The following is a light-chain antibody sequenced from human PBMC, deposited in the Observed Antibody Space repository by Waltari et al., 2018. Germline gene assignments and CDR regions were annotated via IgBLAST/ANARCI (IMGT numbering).Light chain of an antibody. V-gene: IGLV3-19*01. CDR1: SLRSYY. CDR2: GKN. CDR3: CSYGGNRNWV. J-gene: IGLJ3*02. Sequence: SSELTQDPAVSVALGQTVRITCQGDSLRSYYASVYQQKPGPAPVLVIYGKNNRPSGIPDRFSGSSSGNTASLTISGLRAEDEADYYCCSYGGNRNWVFGGGTKVTVL.